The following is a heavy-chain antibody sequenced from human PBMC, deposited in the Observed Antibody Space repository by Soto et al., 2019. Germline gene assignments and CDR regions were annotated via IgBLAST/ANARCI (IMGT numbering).Heavy chain of an antibody. CDR2: IKEDGSEI. CDR1: GFNVRSYW. Sequence: GGSLRLSCAVSGFNVRSYWMSWVRQAPGKGLEWVASIKEDGSEIYYLQSVRGRFTISRDSAGNALQLAMNYLSAEDTATYFCARDIGFDYVNWGQGTMVTVYS. V-gene: IGHV3-7*01. D-gene: IGHD3-16*01. CDR3: ARDIGFDYVN. J-gene: IGHJ4*02.